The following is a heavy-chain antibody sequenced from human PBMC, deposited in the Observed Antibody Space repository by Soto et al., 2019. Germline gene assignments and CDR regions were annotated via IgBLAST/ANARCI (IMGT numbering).Heavy chain of an antibody. CDR2: ISYDGSNK. D-gene: IGHD2-2*01. J-gene: IGHJ6*02. V-gene: IGHV3-30*18. CDR1: GFTFSSYG. Sequence: QVQLVESGGGVVQPGRSPRLSCAASGFTFSSYGMHWVRQAPGKGLEWVAVISYDGSNKYYADSVKGRFTISRDNSKNTLYLQMNSLRAEDTAVYYCAKEFDCSSTSCQSYYYYGMDVWGQGTTVTVSS. CDR3: AKEFDCSSTSCQSYYYYGMDV.